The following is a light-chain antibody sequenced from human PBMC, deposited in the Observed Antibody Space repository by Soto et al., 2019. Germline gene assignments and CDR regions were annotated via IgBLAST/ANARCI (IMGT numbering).Light chain of an antibody. CDR3: SSHTSTTTLVV. V-gene: IGLV2-14*01. CDR2: DVT. Sequence: QSALTQPASVSESPGQSITIPCTGTSSDIGGYNFVSWYQQYPGNAPKLLIYDVTNRPSGVSNRFSGSKSGNTASLTISGLQAEAEAIYYCSSHTSTTTLVVFGGGTKLTVL. J-gene: IGLJ2*01. CDR1: SSDIGGYNF.